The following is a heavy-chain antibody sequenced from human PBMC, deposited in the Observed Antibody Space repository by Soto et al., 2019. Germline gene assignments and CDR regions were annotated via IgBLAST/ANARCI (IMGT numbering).Heavy chain of an antibody. V-gene: IGHV3-49*03. D-gene: IGHD2-8*01. CDR2: VRTYAYGETT. Sequence: GGSLRLSCTTSGFTFGDYAMSWFRQTPGKGLEWVGFVRTYAYGETTEYAASVKGRFTVGRDNSRSTAYLHMSSLKTEDTGVYFCSRDCPCGLGYCTNGACFPNDFWGQGTLVTVSS. J-gene: IGHJ4*02. CDR3: SRDCPCGLGYCTNGACFPNDF. CDR1: GFTFGDYA.